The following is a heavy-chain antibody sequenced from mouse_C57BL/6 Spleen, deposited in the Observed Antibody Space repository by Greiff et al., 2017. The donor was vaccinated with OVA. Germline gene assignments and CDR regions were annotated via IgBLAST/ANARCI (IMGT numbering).Heavy chain of an antibody. J-gene: IGHJ2*01. V-gene: IGHV5-17*01. CDR3: ARDYSFDY. CDR2: ISSGSSTI. CDR1: GFTFSDYG. Sequence: EVHLVESGGGLVKPGGSLKLSCAASGFTFSDYGIHWVRQAPEKGLEWVAYISSGSSTIYYADTVKGRFTISRDNAKNTLFLQMTSLRSEDTAMYYCARDYSFDYWGQGTTLTVSS.